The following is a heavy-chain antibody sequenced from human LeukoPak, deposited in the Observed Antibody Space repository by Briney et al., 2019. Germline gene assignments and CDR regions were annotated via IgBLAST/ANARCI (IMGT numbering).Heavy chain of an antibody. CDR3: ASGTTLVQGVIFYY. CDR2: IYSGGNT. D-gene: IGHD3-10*01. Sequence: GGSLGLSCTASGFTVSSNYMSWVRRAPGKGLEWVSGIYSGGNTYYADSVRGRFTISRDNSKNTVFLQMNSLRADDTAVYYCASGTTLVQGVIFYYWGQGTLVTVSS. V-gene: IGHV3-53*01. CDR1: GFTVSSNY. J-gene: IGHJ4*02.